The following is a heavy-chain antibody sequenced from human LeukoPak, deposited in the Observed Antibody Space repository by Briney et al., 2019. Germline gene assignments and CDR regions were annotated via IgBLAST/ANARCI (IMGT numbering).Heavy chain of an antibody. D-gene: IGHD4-23*01. Sequence: PGGSLRLSCAASGFTFSNYWMHWVRQDPGKGLVWVSFINPDGSTTNYADSVKGRFTISRDDSKNTVYLQMNSLRAEDTAVYFCANFWYAGNEGGSVGYWGQGTLVTVS. CDR1: GFTFSNYW. J-gene: IGHJ4*02. CDR2: INPDGSTT. V-gene: IGHV3-74*01. CDR3: ANFWYAGNEGGSVGY.